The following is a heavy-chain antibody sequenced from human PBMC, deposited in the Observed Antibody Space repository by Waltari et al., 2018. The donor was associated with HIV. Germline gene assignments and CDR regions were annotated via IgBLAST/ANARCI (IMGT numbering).Heavy chain of an antibody. CDR2: IRGSGGGT. J-gene: IGHJ6*02. D-gene: IGHD6-13*01. CDR1: GFGFKNFV. Sequence: EVQLLESGEGLARPGGSLRLSCTGSGFGFKNFVLRWVRQAPGKGLGWVSAIRGSGGGTYYADSVQGRFTISRDGSENTLYLQMNSLRAEDTAVYYCAKGIARGAGLYYYGMDDWGQGTTVTVSS. CDR3: AKGIARGAGLYYYGMDD. V-gene: IGHV3-23*01.